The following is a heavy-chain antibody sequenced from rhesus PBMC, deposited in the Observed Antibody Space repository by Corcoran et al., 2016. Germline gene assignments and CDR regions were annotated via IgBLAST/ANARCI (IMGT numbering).Heavy chain of an antibody. V-gene: IGHV4-106*01. CDR1: GGSISGYYL. CDR3: ARDVSGSWNHVDY. Sequence: QVQLQESGPGVVKPSETLSLTCAVSGGSISGYYLWSWIRQPPGKGLEWIGYFYGGSGGTHYNPSLTNRVTMSKDTSTNQFSLKLSSVTAADTAVYYCARDVSGSWNHVDYWGQGVLVTVSS. CDR2: FYGGSGGT. J-gene: IGHJ4*01. D-gene: IGHD6-25*01.